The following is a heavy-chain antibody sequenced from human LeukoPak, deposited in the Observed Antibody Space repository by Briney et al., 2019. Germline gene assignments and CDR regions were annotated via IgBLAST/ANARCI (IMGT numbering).Heavy chain of an antibody. CDR1: GTSVSSGSYY. CDR3: ARDATPSSYWYFDL. Sequence: PSETLSLTCTVSGTSVSSGSYYWSWIRQPPGKGLEWIGYIYYNGNTNYNPSLKSRVTVSVDTSKNQFSLKLNSVTAADTAVYYCARDATPSSYWYFDLWGRGTLVTVSS. D-gene: IGHD2-15*01. CDR2: IYYNGNT. V-gene: IGHV4-61*01. J-gene: IGHJ2*01.